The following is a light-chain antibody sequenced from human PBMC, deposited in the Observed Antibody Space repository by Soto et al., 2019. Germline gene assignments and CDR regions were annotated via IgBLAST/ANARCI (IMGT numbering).Light chain of an antibody. Sequence: DIQMTQSPSTLSASVGDRVTITCRASQSISSWLAWYQHKPGKAPKVLIHAASTLQSGVPSRFSGSGSGTEFTLTINSLQPEDFATYYCQHADSFPLITFGQGTRLEIK. CDR2: AAS. V-gene: IGKV1-12*01. J-gene: IGKJ5*01. CDR1: QSISSW. CDR3: QHADSFPLIT.